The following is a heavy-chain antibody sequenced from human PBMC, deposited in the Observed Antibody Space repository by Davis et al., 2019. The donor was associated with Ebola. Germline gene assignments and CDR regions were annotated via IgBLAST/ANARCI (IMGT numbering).Heavy chain of an antibody. J-gene: IGHJ4*02. V-gene: IGHV4-34*01. CDR3: ARGRYDDYYFDY. Sequence: SETLSLTCTVSGGSISSYYWSWIRQPPGKGLEWMGEVNHSGGANYNPSLKSRVTISVDTSKNQFSLKLSSVTAADTAVYYCARGRYDDYYFDYWGQGTLVTVSS. CDR1: GGSISSYY. CDR2: VNHSGGA. D-gene: IGHD4-17*01.